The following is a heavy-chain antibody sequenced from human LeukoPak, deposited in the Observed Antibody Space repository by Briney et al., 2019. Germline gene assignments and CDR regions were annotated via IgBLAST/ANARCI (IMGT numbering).Heavy chain of an antibody. J-gene: IGHJ3*02. CDR3: ARVSAQDAFDI. CDR2: ISSTSRYI. Sequence: KPGGSLRLSCAASGFTVSSNYMSWVRQAPGKGLEWVSSISSTSRYIYYSDSVKGRFTISRDNAKNSLYLQMNSLRAEDTAVYYCARVSAQDAFDIWGQGTMVTVSS. CDR1: GFTVSSNY. V-gene: IGHV3-21*01.